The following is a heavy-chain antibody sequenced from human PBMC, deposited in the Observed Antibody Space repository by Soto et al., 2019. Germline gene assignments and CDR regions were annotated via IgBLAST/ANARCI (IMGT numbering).Heavy chain of an antibody. CDR1: GYSISSSNW. D-gene: IGHD6-13*01. Sequence: SETLSLTCAVSGYSISSSNWWGWIRQPPGKGLEWIGYIYYSGSTYYNPSLKGRVTMSVDTSKNQFSLKLSSVTAVDTAVYYCARKAIAAALDYWGQGTLVTVSS. J-gene: IGHJ4*02. CDR3: ARKAIAAALDY. V-gene: IGHV4-28*01. CDR2: IYYSGST.